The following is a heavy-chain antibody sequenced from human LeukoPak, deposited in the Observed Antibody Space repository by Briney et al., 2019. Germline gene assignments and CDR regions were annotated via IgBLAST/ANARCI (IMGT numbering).Heavy chain of an antibody. CDR3: ASTPSSYGPGFDY. V-gene: IGHV3-74*01. J-gene: IGHJ4*02. D-gene: IGHD1-26*01. CDR1: GFTFSSYW. CDR2: INSDGSST. Sequence: GGSLRLSCAASGFTFSSYWMHWVRQAPGKGLVWVSRINSDGSSTSYADSVKGRFTISRDNAKNTLYLQMNSPRAEDTAVYYCASTPSSYGPGFDYWGQGTLVTVSS.